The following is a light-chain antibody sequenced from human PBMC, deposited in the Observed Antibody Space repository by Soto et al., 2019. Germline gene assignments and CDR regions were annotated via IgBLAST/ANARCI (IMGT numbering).Light chain of an antibody. CDR3: QSYDSSLSGSLV. Sequence: QSVLTQPPSVCGAPGQRVTISCTGSSSNIGAGYDVHWYQHLPGTAPKLLIYGNSIRPSGVPDRFSASRFGTSASLAITGLQAEDEAHYYCQSYDSSLSGSLVFGGGTKLTVL. CDR1: SSNIGAGYD. V-gene: IGLV1-40*01. CDR2: GNS. J-gene: IGLJ2*01.